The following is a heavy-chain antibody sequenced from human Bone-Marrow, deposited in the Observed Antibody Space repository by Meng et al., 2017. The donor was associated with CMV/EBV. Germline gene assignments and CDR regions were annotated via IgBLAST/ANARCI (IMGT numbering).Heavy chain of an antibody. J-gene: IGHJ4*02. CDR1: GFTFSSYS. V-gene: IGHV3-21*01. Sequence: GESLKISCAASGFTFSSYSMNWVRQAPGKGLEWVSSISSSSSYIYYADSVKGRFTISRDNAKNSLYLQMNSLRAEDTAVYYCAREPLSWYENDYWGQGTLVTVPS. D-gene: IGHD6-13*01. CDR2: ISSSSSYI. CDR3: AREPLSWYENDY.